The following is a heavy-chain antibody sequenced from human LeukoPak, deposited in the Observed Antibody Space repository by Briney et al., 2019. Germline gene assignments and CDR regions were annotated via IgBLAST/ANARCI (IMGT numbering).Heavy chain of an antibody. D-gene: IGHD2-8*01. CDR3: ARGPAVSSMVPYYYYGMDV. Sequence: GASVKVSCKASGYTFTSYGINWVRQAPGQGPEWMGWVSGYSGNTNYAQKVQGRVTVTTDTSTSTAYMELRSLRSDDTAVYYCARGPAVSSMVPYYYYGMDVWGQGTTVTVSS. V-gene: IGHV1-18*01. J-gene: IGHJ6*02. CDR1: GYTFTSYG. CDR2: VSGYSGNT.